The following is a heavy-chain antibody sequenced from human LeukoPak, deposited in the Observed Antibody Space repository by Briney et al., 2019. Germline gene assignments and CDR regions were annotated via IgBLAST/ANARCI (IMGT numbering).Heavy chain of an antibody. CDR2: ISGSGGST. D-gene: IGHD3-10*01. CDR1: GFTFSSYA. Sequence: GGSLRLSCAASGFTFSSYAMSWVRQAPGKGLEWVSAISGSGGSTYYADSVKGRFTISRDNSKNTLYLQMNSLRAEDTAVYYCAKDLEIWFGELLFGIFDCWGQGTLVTVSS. V-gene: IGHV3-23*01. CDR3: AKDLEIWFGELLFGIFDC. J-gene: IGHJ4*02.